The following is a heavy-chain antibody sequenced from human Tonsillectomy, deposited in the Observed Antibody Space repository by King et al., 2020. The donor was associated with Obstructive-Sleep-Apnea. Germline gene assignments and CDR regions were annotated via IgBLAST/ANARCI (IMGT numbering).Heavy chain of an antibody. CDR1: GYTFTGYY. CDR2: INPNSGGT. J-gene: IGHJ1*01. CDR3: ARESEAVAGPGFQH. Sequence: QLVQSGAEVKKPGASVKVSCKASGYTFTGYYMHWVRQAPGQGLEWMGWINPNSGGTNYAQKFQGWVTMTRDTSISTAYMELSRLRSDDTAVYYCARESEAVAGPGFQHWGQGTRVTVSS. D-gene: IGHD6-19*01. V-gene: IGHV1-2*04.